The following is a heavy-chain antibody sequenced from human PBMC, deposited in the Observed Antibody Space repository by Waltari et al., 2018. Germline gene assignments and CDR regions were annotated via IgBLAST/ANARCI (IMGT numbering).Heavy chain of an antibody. J-gene: IGHJ4*01. Sequence: QLQLLLSGPTLVKPSETLSPTCTVSGASISHSNYYWGWIRQTPGKGLEWIGNIYYRGNTYYNPSLKSRVTISIDTSKSQFFLELRSVTAADAGVYFCARLYEFPTYFDFWGHGSLVTVSS. CDR2: IYYRGNT. CDR1: GASISHSNYY. V-gene: IGHV4-39*01. D-gene: IGHD3-3*01. CDR3: ARLYEFPTYFDF.